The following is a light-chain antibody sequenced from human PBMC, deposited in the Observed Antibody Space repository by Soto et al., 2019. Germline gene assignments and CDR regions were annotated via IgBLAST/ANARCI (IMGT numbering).Light chain of an antibody. Sequence: EVVLTQSPATLSLSPGERATLSCRASQSVINYLAWYQQKPGQAPRLLIYDASNRATGIPARFSGSGSGTYFTLTITNLESEDFAVYYCQHRGRFGQGTKVDIK. CDR3: QHRGR. CDR2: DAS. CDR1: QSVINY. V-gene: IGKV3-11*01. J-gene: IGKJ1*01.